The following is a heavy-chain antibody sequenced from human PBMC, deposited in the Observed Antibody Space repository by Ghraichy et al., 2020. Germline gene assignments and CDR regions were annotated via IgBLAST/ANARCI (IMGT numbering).Heavy chain of an antibody. CDR1: GFAFSNYD. CDR2: ISTGGART. J-gene: IGHJ4*02. D-gene: IGHD2-15*01. CDR3: TSKACSGGRCPFDY. Sequence: GGSLRLSCAASGFAFSNYDVSWVRQAPGKGLEWVSGISTGGARTYYADSVRGRFTISRDNSKNILYLQMNSLQAEDTAVFYCTSKACSGGRCPFDYWGQGIPVNVSS. V-gene: IGHV3-23*01.